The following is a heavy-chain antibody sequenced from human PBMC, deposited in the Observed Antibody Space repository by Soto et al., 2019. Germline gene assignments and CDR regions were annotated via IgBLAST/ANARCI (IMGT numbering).Heavy chain of an antibody. J-gene: IGHJ4*02. D-gene: IGHD2-2*01. Sequence: QVQLQESGPGLLKPSQTLSLTCTVSGGSISSGDYYWTWIRQPPGKGLEWIGYIYFGGSTYYNPSLKSLVTISLDTSRTHFSRKLTSVTAADTAVYYCARVWRPVVVPPATNLDYWGQGTLVTVSS. CDR2: IYFGGST. V-gene: IGHV4-30-4*01. CDR1: GGSISSGDYY. CDR3: ARVWRPVVVPPATNLDY.